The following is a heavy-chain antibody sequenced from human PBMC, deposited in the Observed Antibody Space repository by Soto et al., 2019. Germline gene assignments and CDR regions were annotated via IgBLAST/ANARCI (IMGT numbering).Heavy chain of an antibody. J-gene: IGHJ6*02. V-gene: IGHV3-30-3*01. Sequence: GGSMRLSCAASGFTFSSYAMHWVRQAPSKGLEWVAVISYDGSNKYYADSVKGRFTITRDNSKNTLYLQMNSLRAEDTAVYYCARSGYYYDSTNYDYYGMDVWGQGTTVTVSS. CDR1: GFTFSSYA. CDR2: ISYDGSNK. CDR3: ARSGYYYDSTNYDYYGMDV. D-gene: IGHD3-22*01.